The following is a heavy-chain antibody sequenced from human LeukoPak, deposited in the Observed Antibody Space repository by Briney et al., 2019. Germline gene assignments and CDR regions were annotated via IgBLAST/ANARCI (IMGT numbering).Heavy chain of an antibody. CDR2: IYYSGST. Sequence: SETLSLTCTVSGGSFSSSNYFWGWIRQPPGKGLEWIAYIYYSGSTNYNPSLKSRVTISVDTSKNQFSLKLSSVTAADTAVYYCARAWATDYFDYWGQGTLVTVSS. V-gene: IGHV4-61*01. CDR3: ARAWATDYFDY. J-gene: IGHJ4*02. CDR1: GGSFSSSNYF.